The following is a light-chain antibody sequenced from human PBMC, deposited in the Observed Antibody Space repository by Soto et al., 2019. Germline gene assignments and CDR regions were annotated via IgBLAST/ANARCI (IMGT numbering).Light chain of an antibody. V-gene: IGKV1-39*01. Sequence: EIQMTQSPSSLSASVGDRVTITCRASQGISTYLNWYQQKPGKAPKLLIYAASSLQSGVPSRFSGSGSETDFTLTISSLQPDDFATYYCQQYQGTFGQGTKVDIK. CDR1: QGISTY. J-gene: IGKJ1*01. CDR2: AAS. CDR3: QQYQGT.